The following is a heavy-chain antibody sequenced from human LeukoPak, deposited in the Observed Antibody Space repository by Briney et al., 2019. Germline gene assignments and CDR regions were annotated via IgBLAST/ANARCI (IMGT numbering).Heavy chain of an antibody. CDR1: GFTFSSYG. CDR2: ISRSGNYT. Sequence: GRSLRLSCAASGFTFSSYGMHWVRQAPGKGLEWVSSISRSGNYTYHADSLKGRFTISRDNAKNSLYLQMNSLKAEDTAVYYCTRVSYADGGYFDYWGQGTLVTVSS. J-gene: IGHJ4*02. V-gene: IGHV3-21*01. D-gene: IGHD3-16*01. CDR3: TRVSYADGGYFDY.